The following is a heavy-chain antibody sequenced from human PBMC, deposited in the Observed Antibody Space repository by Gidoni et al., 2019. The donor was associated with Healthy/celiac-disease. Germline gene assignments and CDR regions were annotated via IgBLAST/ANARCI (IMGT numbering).Heavy chain of an antibody. CDR2: IYGGGST. V-gene: IGHV3-66*02. J-gene: IGHJ4*02. CDR1: GFTVSSNH. Sequence: EVQPVDSGGGLVQPGGSLRPSCAASGFTVSSNHMSWVRQAPGKGLEWVSVIYGGGSTYYADSVKGRFTISGDNSKNTLYLQMNSLRAEDTAVYYCARRGQRWGLDWGQGTLVTVSS. D-gene: IGHD3-16*01. CDR3: ARRGQRWGLD.